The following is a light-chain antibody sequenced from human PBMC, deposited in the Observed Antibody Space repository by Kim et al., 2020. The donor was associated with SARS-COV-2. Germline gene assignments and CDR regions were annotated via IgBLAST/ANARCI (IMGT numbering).Light chain of an antibody. J-gene: IGKJ1*01. CDR2: AAS. CDR3: QKYNNAQWT. Sequence: ASVGDRVTITCRASQGITNSLAWYQQISGKVPKLLIYAASTLQSGVPSRFSGSGSGTDFTLTISGLQPEDVATYYCQKYNNAQWTFGQGTKVDIK. V-gene: IGKV1-27*01. CDR1: QGITNS.